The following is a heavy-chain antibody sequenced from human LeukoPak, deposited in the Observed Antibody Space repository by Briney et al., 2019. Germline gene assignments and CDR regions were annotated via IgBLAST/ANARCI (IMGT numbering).Heavy chain of an antibody. CDR1: SYTFTRYG. CDR2: ISGYNGNT. D-gene: IGHD1-26*01. Sequence: ASVKVSCKASSYTFTRYGISWVRQAPGQGLEWMGWISGYNGNTNYAQKFQGRVSMTADTSTSTAYMELRSLRSDDTAVYYCARSGRGAYYYFDLWGQGTLVTVSS. V-gene: IGHV1-18*01. CDR3: ARSGRGAYYYFDL. J-gene: IGHJ4*02.